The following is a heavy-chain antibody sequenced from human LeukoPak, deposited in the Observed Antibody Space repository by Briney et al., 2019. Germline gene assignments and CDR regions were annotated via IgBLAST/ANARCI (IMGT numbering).Heavy chain of an antibody. CDR1: GGSISSYY. Sequence: SETLSLTCTVSGGSISSYYWSWIRQPPGKGQEWIGYIYYSGSTNYNPSLKSRVTISVDTSKNQFSLKLSSVTAADTAVYYCARTSRYYDSSGYYPALDYWGQGTLVTVSS. J-gene: IGHJ4*02. D-gene: IGHD3-22*01. CDR3: ARTSRYYDSSGYYPALDY. CDR2: IYYSGST. V-gene: IGHV4-59*01.